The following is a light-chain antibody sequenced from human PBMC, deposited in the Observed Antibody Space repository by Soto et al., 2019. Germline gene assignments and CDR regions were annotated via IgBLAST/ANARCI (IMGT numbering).Light chain of an antibody. Sequence: QSALTQPRSGSGSPGQSVTISCTGTSSDVGGYNYVSWYQQHPGKAPKLMIYDVSKRPSGVPDRFSGSKSGNTASLTISGLQAEDEADYYCCSYAGSYTDVFGTGTQLTVL. CDR2: DVS. CDR3: CSYAGSYTDV. J-gene: IGLJ1*01. V-gene: IGLV2-11*01. CDR1: SSDVGGYNY.